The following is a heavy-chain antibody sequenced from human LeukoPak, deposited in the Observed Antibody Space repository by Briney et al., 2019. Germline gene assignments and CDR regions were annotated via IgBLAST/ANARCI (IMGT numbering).Heavy chain of an antibody. D-gene: IGHD2-2*01. CDR2: IYYSGST. CDR3: AGSYCSSTRCLNWFDP. V-gene: IGHV4-59*01. J-gene: IGHJ5*02. Sequence: SETLSLTCTVSGGSISSYYWSWIRQPPGKGLEWIGYIYYSGSTNYNPSLKSRVTISVDTSKNQFSLKLSSVTAADTAVYYCAGSYCSSTRCLNWFDPWGQGTLVTVSS. CDR1: GGSISSYY.